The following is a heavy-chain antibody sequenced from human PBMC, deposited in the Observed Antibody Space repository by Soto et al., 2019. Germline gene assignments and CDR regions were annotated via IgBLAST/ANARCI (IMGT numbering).Heavy chain of an antibody. Sequence: QVQLVQSGAEVKKPGASVKVSCRPSGYTFTAYYIHWVRQAPGQGLEWMGWVDPNSGGTRDAQNFQGRVTMTTDTATSTVYIELNWLRSEDTALYYCARDNYGPLDYWGQGTLVTVSS. CDR2: VDPNSGGT. CDR3: ARDNYGPLDY. D-gene: IGHD3-16*01. CDR1: GYTFTAYY. V-gene: IGHV1-2*02. J-gene: IGHJ4*02.